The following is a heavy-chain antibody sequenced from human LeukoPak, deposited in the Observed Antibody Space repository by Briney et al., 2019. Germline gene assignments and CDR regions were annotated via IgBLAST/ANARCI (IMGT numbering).Heavy chain of an antibody. CDR1: GYTFTSYG. J-gene: IGHJ4*02. D-gene: IGHD2-21*02. V-gene: IGHV1-18*01. CDR3: ARVGAPLAYCGGGCYSFVDY. Sequence: ASVKVSCKASGYTFTSYGISWVRQAPGQGLEWMGWISAYNGNTNYAQKLQGRVTMTTDTSTSTAYMELRSLRSDDTAVYYCARVGAPLAYCGGGCYSFVDYWGQGTLVTVSS. CDR2: ISAYNGNT.